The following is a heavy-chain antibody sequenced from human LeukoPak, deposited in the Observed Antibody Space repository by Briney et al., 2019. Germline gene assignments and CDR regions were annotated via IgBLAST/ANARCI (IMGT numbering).Heavy chain of an antibody. CDR1: GFSFSGHW. Sequence: GGSLRLSCTASGFSFSGHWMHWARQLPGKGLVWVSRISPTGSTTSYADSVKGRFTVSRDNAKNTLYLQVNNLRAEDTAVYYCTRGPNSNWSGLDFWGQGTLLTVSS. J-gene: IGHJ4*02. D-gene: IGHD6-6*01. V-gene: IGHV3-74*01. CDR2: ISPTGSTT. CDR3: TRGPNSNWSGLDF.